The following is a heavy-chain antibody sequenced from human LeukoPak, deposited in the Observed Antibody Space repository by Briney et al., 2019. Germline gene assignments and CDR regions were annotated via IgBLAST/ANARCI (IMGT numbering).Heavy chain of an antibody. CDR3: ARTDDYYYMDV. V-gene: IGHV4-59*01. CDR2: IFYSGST. J-gene: IGHJ6*03. D-gene: IGHD3-3*01. CDR1: GGSMNNYY. Sequence: SETLSLTCTVSGGSMNNYYWTWIRQPPGKTLEWIAYIFYSGSTNYNPSLKSRVTISVDTSQNKFSLKLNSITAADTAVYYCARTDDYYYMDVWGKGTTVTVSS.